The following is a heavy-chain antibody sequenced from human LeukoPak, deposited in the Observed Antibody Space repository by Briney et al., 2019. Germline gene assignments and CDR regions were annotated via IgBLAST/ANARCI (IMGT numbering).Heavy chain of an antibody. CDR3: ARAIITAAGTTQEDY. CDR1: GFTFSDYY. V-gene: IGHV3-11*01. CDR2: ISRSGTTI. D-gene: IGHD6-13*01. Sequence: PGGSLRLSCAASGFTFSDYYMTWIRQAPGKGLEWVSYISRSGTTIYYADSVKGRFTISRDNAQNSLYLQMSSLGAEDTAVYYCARAIITAAGTTQEDYWGQGTLVTVSS. J-gene: IGHJ4*02.